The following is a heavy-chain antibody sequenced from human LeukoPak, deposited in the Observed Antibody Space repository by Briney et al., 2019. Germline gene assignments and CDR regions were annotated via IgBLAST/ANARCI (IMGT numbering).Heavy chain of an antibody. CDR3: ARVKRGYSYGFGSFDY. V-gene: IGHV4-34*01. J-gene: IGHJ4*02. CDR2: INHSGST. Sequence: PSETLSLTCAVYGGSFSGYYWSWIRQPPGKGLEWIGEINHSGSTNYNPSLKSRVTISVDTSKNQFSLKLSSVTAADTAVYYCARVKRGYSYGFGSFDYWGQGTLVTVSS. CDR1: GGSFSGYY. D-gene: IGHD5-18*01.